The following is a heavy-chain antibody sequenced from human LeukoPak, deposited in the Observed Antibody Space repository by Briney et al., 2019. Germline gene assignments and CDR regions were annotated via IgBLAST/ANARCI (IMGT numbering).Heavy chain of an antibody. Sequence: GGSLRLSCLAPGFTFTHFGMHWVRQAPAKGLEWVTFIQYDGIDKYYADSVKGRFSISRDDSKNTIYLQMNSLKPEDTAVYYCAKIVGSGSRTFWGQGTLVIVSS. CDR1: GFTFTHFG. D-gene: IGHD1-26*01. CDR2: IQYDGIDK. V-gene: IGHV3-30*02. CDR3: AKIVGSGSRTF. J-gene: IGHJ4*02.